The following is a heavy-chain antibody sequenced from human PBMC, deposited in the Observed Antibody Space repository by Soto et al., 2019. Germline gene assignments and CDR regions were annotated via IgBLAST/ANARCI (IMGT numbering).Heavy chain of an antibody. J-gene: IGHJ4*02. CDR2: MNPNSGDT. D-gene: IGHD7-27*01. Sequence: ASVKVSCKASGYTFTNYDINWVRQTTGQGPEWLGWMNPNSGDTGYAQKFQGRVTMTRNAAISTAYMELSSLTFEDTAIYSCARAPRNWGFDFRGQGTLVTVSS. CDR3: ARAPRNWGFDF. CDR1: GYTFTNYD. V-gene: IGHV1-8*01.